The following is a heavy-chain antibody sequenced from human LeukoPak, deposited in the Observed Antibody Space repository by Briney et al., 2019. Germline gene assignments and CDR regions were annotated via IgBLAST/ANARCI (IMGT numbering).Heavy chain of an antibody. CDR1: GGSFSGYY. CDR3: ARVPGLRYFDWPSHFDY. V-gene: IGHV4-34*01. J-gene: IGHJ4*02. Sequence: SETLSLTCAVYGGSFSGYYWSWIRQPPGKGLEWIGEINHSGSTNYNPSLKSRVTISVDTSKNQFSLKLSSVTAADTAVYYCARVPGLRYFDWPSHFDYWGQGTLVTVSS. D-gene: IGHD3-9*01. CDR2: INHSGST.